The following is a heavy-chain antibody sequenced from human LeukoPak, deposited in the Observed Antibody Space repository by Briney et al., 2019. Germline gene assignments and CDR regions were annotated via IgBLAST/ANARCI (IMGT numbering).Heavy chain of an antibody. CDR3: ARERGSYETDAFDI. D-gene: IGHD1-26*01. CDR2: INPNSGGT. CDR1: GYTFTGYY. Sequence: ASVKVSCKASGYTFTGYYMHWVRQAPGQGLEWMGWINPNSGGTNYAQKFQGRVTMTRDTSISTAYMELSRLRSDDTAVYYCARERGSYETDAFDIWGQGTMVTVSS. V-gene: IGHV1-2*02. J-gene: IGHJ3*02.